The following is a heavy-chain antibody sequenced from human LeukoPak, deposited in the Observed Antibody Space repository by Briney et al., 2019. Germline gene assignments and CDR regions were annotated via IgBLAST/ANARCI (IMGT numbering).Heavy chain of an antibody. D-gene: IGHD5-18*01. CDR1: ALTFSSYD. V-gene: IGHV3-48*01. CDR2: ISSSSGTI. Sequence: GGSLRLSCAAPALTFSSYDMNWVRQAPGKGLEWVSFISSSSGTIYYADSVRGRFTISRDNSKNTLYLQMNSLRAEDTAVYYCANPGYSYGYLGYWGQGTLVTVSS. CDR3: ANPGYSYGYLGY. J-gene: IGHJ4*02.